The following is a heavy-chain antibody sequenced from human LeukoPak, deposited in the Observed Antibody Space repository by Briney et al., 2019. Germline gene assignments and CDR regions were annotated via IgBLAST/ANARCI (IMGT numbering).Heavy chain of an antibody. D-gene: IGHD1-20*01. J-gene: IGHJ6*02. CDR1: GXXFSSYG. Sequence: GGSLGLSCAASGXXFSSYGMHWVRQAPXXXXXXXXVIWYDGSNKYYADSVKGRFTISRDNSKNTLYLQMNSLRAEDTAVYYCAKVQFLYNWNYSGMDVWGQGTTVTVSS. V-gene: IGHV3-33*06. CDR2: IWYDGSNK. CDR3: AKVQFLYNWNYSGMDV.